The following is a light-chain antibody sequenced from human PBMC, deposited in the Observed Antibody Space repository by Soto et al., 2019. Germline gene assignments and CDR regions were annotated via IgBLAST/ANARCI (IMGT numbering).Light chain of an antibody. CDR3: SSYAGSDILVV. Sequence: QSVLTQPGSVSGSPGQSITISCSGTSSDIGSYNLVSWYQQHPGKAPKLIIFEGSRLPSGVSSRFSGSKSGNTASLTISGLRAEDEADYFCSSYAGSDILVVFGGGTKVTVL. J-gene: IGLJ2*01. CDR2: EGS. CDR1: SSDIGSYNL. V-gene: IGLV2-23*01.